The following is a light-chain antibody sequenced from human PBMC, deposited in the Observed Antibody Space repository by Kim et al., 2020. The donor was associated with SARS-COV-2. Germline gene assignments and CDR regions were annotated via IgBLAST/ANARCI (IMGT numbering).Light chain of an antibody. CDR1: QSVSSY. Sequence: PGERATLSCRASQSVSSYLAWYQQKPGQAPRLLIYDASNRATGIPARFSGSGSGTDFTLTISSLEPEDFAVYYCQQRSNWPPVTFGQGTRLEIK. J-gene: IGKJ5*01. V-gene: IGKV3-11*01. CDR2: DAS. CDR3: QQRSNWPPVT.